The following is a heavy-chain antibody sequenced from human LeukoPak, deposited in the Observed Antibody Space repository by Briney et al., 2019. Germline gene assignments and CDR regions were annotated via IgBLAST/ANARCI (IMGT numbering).Heavy chain of an antibody. CDR2: IYYSGST. J-gene: IGHJ5*02. V-gene: IGHV4-59*01. CDR1: GRSISSYY. D-gene: IGHD2-15*01. CDR3: AAAATPDWFGP. Sequence: SETLSLTCTVSGRSISSYYWSWIRHPPGKGLEWRGYIYYSGSTNYNPSLKSRVTISVDTSKNQFSLKLSSVTAAGTAVYYCAAAATPDWFGPWGQGTQVTGSS.